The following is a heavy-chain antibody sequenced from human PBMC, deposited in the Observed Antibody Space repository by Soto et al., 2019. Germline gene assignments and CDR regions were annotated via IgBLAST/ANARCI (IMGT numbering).Heavy chain of an antibody. CDR3: ARDGNRGYDMDV. V-gene: IGHV3-48*02. CDR1: GFTFSTYN. J-gene: IGHJ6*02. CDR2: MSNTGRTI. Sequence: EVQVVESGGGLVQPGGSLRLSCEGSGFTFSTYNMVWVRQAPGKGLEWVSYMSNTGRTIFYADSVRGRFTISRDNAKNALFLQMNSLRDEDTAVYYCARDGNRGYDMDVWGQGTTVTVSS.